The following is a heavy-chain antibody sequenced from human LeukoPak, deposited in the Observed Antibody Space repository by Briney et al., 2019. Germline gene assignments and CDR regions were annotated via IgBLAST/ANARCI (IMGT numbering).Heavy chain of an antibody. CDR2: INHSGGT. CDR1: GGSFSGYY. Sequence: PSETLSLTCAVYGGSFSGYYWSWIRQPPGKGLEWIGEINHSGGTNYNPSLKSRVTISVDTSKNQFSLKLSSVTAADTAVYYCARGARTMVRGVTHYYYYMDVWGKGTTVTISS. CDR3: ARGARTMVRGVTHYYYYMDV. J-gene: IGHJ6*03. D-gene: IGHD3-10*01. V-gene: IGHV4-34*01.